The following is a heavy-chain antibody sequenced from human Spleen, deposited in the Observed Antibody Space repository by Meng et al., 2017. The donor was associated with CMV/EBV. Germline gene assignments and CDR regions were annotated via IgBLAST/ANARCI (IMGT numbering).Heavy chain of an antibody. CDR1: GYTFTSYY. D-gene: IGHD3-22*01. CDR2: INPSGGST. J-gene: IGHJ5*02. Sequence: ASVKVSCKASGYTFTSYYMHWVRQAPGQGLEWMGIINPSGGSTSYAQKFQGRVTMTRDTSTSTVYMELSSLRSEDTAMYYCARAAMIDNWFDPWGQGTLVTVSS. V-gene: IGHV1-46*01. CDR3: ARAAMIDNWFDP.